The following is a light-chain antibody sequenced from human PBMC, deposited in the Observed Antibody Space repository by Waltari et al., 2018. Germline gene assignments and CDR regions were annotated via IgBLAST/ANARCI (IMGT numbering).Light chain of an antibody. Sequence: QSALTHPASVSGSPGQSITISCTGTSSDVGRYNLVSWYQQHPGKAPKLMIYEVSKRPSGFSNLFSGSKSGNTASLTISGLQAEDEADYYCCSYAGSSTFYVFGTGTKVTVL. CDR2: EVS. J-gene: IGLJ1*01. CDR1: SSDVGRYNL. V-gene: IGLV2-23*02. CDR3: CSYAGSSTFYV.